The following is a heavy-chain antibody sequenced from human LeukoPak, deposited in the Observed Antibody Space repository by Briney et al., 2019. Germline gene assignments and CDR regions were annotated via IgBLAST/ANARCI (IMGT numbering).Heavy chain of an antibody. V-gene: IGHV1-24*01. J-gene: IGHJ3*02. D-gene: IGHD3-9*01. CDR2: XDPXXXET. CDR3: ATDGGPPYYDILTGYYPAAFDI. Sequence: QAPGXGLXXXXXXDPXXXETIYAQKFQGRVTMTEDTSTDTAYMELSSLRSEDTAVYYCATDGGPPYYDILTGYYPAAFDIWGQGTMVTVSS.